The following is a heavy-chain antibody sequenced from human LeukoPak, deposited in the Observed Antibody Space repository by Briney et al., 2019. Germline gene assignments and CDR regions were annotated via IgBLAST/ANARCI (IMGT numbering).Heavy chain of an antibody. V-gene: IGHV1-3*01. Sequence: ASVKVSCKASGYTFTSYAMHWVRQAPGQRLEWMGWINAGNGNTKYSQKFQGRVTITRDTSASTAYMELSSLRSEDTAVYYCARDRGSWSDTPDNYFDYWGQGTLVTVSS. D-gene: IGHD6-13*01. CDR3: ARDRGSWSDTPDNYFDY. CDR2: INAGNGNT. J-gene: IGHJ4*02. CDR1: GYTFTSYA.